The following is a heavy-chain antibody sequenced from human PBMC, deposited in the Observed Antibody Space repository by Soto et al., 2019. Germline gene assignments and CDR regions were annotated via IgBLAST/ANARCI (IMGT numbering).Heavy chain of an antibody. CDR1: GYTFISYG. CDR2: ISPYNGKT. D-gene: IGHD6-13*01. CDR3: ARAGYSTSWVCLLATGAHCVEIDF. Sequence: QIQLVQSGAEVKKPGASVKVSCKASGYTFISYGLSWERQAPGQGLEWMGWISPYNGKTNNAQRFQDRVTMTIDTSARTDYLELRSLRSDDTAVYYCARAGYSTSWVCLLATGAHCVEIDFCGQGTLVTVSS. V-gene: IGHV1-18*01. J-gene: IGHJ4*02.